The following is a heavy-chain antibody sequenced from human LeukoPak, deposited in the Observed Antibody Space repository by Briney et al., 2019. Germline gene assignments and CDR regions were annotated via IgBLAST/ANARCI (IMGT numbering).Heavy chain of an antibody. CDR1: GGTFSSYA. CDR3: VRAPTQYQLQKRDDYYYYMDV. J-gene: IGHJ6*03. V-gene: IGHV1-69*05. CDR2: IIPIFGTA. Sequence: SVKVSCKASGGTFSSYAISWVRQAPGQGLEWMGGIIPIFGTANYAQKFQGRVTITTDESTSTAYMELSSLRSEDTAVYYCVRAPTQYQLQKRDDYYYYMDVWGKGTTVTVSS. D-gene: IGHD2-2*01.